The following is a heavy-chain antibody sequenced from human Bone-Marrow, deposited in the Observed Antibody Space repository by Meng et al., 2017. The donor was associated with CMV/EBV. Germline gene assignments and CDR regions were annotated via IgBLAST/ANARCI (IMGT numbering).Heavy chain of an antibody. D-gene: IGHD5/OR15-5a*01. CDR3: ARAPRSTVFRGIDV. Sequence: GESLKIACAVSGFIVSSKRMTWVRQAPGRGLEWVSTIYDDGETYYADSVKGRFTISRDNSKNALYLQMHSLRAEDSAMYYCARAPRSTVFRGIDVWGQGTTVTFYS. CDR1: GFIVSSKR. J-gene: IGHJ6*02. CDR2: IYDDGET. V-gene: IGHV3-53*01.